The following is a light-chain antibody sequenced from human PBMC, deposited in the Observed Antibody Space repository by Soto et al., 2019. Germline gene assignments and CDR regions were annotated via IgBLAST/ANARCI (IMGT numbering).Light chain of an antibody. J-gene: IGKJ5*01. CDR2: DTS. Sequence: EIVLTQSPGTLSLSPGEGATLSCRASQSVSNNYLAWYQHKPGQAPRLLIYDTSTRATGVPTRFSGSRSGTDFTLRISRVEAEDVGVYYCMQHIEYPITFGQGTRLEIK. CDR1: QSVSNNY. V-gene: IGKV3D-20*02. CDR3: MQHIEYPIT.